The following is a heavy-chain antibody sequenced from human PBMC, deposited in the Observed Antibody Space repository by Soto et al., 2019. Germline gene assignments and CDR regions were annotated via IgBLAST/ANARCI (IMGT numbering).Heavy chain of an antibody. CDR1: GGSFSGYY. Sequence: QVQLQQWGAGLLKPSENLSITCPVYGGSFSGYYWSWIRQPPGKGLEWIGEINHSGSTNYNPSLKSRVTISVDTAKNQFSLKLSSVTAADTAVYYCARTWLVNDAFDIGGQVTMVTVSS. CDR2: INHSGST. V-gene: IGHV4-34*01. J-gene: IGHJ3*02. D-gene: IGHD3-22*01. CDR3: ARTWLVNDAFDI.